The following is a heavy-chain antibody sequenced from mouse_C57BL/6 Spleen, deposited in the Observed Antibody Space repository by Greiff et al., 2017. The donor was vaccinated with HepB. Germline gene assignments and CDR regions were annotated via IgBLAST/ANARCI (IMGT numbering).Heavy chain of an antibody. J-gene: IGHJ2*01. D-gene: IGHD2-2*01. CDR2: IHPNSGST. V-gene: IGHV1-64*01. CDR3: ARSMVTTLYYFDY. CDR1: GYTFTSYW. Sequence: QVQLKQPGAELVKPGASVKLSCKASGYTFTSYWMHWVKQRPGQGLEWIGMIHPNSGSTNYNEKFKSKATLTVDKSSSTAYMQLSSLTSEDSAVYYCARSMVTTLYYFDYWGQGTTLTVSS.